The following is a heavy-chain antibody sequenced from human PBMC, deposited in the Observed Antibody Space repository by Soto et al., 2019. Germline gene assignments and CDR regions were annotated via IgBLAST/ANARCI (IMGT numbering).Heavy chain of an antibody. Sequence: GESLKISCKGSGYTFTTYWIAWVRQMPGKGLEWMGIIYPDDSETRYSPSFRGHFTMSVDSSITTAYLQWTTLKATDTAMYYCARVFSSQFFDDWGQGTPVTVSS. D-gene: IGHD6-6*01. CDR3: ARVFSSQFFDD. CDR1: GYTFTTYW. J-gene: IGHJ4*02. CDR2: IYPDDSET. V-gene: IGHV5-51*01.